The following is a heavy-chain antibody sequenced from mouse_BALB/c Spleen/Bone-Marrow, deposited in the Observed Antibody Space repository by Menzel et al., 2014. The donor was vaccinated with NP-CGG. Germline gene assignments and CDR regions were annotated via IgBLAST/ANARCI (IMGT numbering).Heavy chain of an antibody. CDR1: EFTFSGYG. D-gene: IGHD3-3*01. Sequence: EVKLVESGGGLVQPGGSLKLSCAASEFTFSGYGMSWVRQTPDKGLELVATISGSGSSTYYPDSVKGRFTISRDNARNTLYLQMSSLKSEDTAMYYCARGRDWFDYWGQGTTLTVSS. CDR2: ISGSGSST. V-gene: IGHV5-6-3*01. J-gene: IGHJ2*01. CDR3: ARGRDWFDY.